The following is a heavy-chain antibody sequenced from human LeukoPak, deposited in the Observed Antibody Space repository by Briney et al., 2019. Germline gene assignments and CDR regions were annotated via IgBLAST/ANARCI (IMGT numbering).Heavy chain of an antibody. CDR1: GFTFSDYY. V-gene: IGHV3-23*01. CDR2: ISGSGGST. CDR3: AKDRIVGATARLFDY. Sequence: GGSLRLSCAASGFTFSDYYMSWIRQAPGKGLGWVSAISGSGGSTYYADSVKGRFTISRDNSKNTLYLQMNSLRAEDTAVYYCAKDRIVGATARLFDYWGQGTLVTVSS. J-gene: IGHJ4*02. D-gene: IGHD1-26*01.